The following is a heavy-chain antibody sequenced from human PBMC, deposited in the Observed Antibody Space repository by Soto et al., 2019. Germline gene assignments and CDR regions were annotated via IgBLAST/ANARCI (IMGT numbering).Heavy chain of an antibody. J-gene: IGHJ4*02. D-gene: IGHD3-3*01. CDR2: ITGGNT. CDR1: GFTFGTYG. Sequence: GGSLRLSCAASGFTFGTYGMGWVRQAPGKGLEWVSTITGGNTYYAASVKGRFTISRDNSKNTLYLQMSSLGAEDTALYYCAKDKERGGYDSDFDSWGQGTLVTVSS. CDR3: AKDKERGGYDSDFDS. V-gene: IGHV3-23*01.